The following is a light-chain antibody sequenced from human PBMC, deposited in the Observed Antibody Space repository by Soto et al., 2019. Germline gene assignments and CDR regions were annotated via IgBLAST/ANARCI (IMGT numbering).Light chain of an antibody. J-gene: IGKJ1*01. CDR2: GAS. V-gene: IGKV3-20*01. CDR1: QSVSSSY. Sequence: DIMLTQSAGTLSLSPGERDTLSSRASQSVSSSYLAWYQQKPGQAPRLLIYGASSRATGISDRFSGSGSGTDFTLTISRLEPEDFAVYYCQQYGSSPWTFGQGTKVDIK. CDR3: QQYGSSPWT.